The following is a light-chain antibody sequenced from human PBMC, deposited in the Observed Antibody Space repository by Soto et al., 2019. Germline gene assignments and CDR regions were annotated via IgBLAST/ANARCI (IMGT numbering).Light chain of an antibody. CDR1: QGIANY. V-gene: IGKV1-27*01. CDR3: QQYHSPPFT. CDR2: GAS. J-gene: IGKJ3*01. Sequence: DIQMTQSLSSLSAFVGDRVTFTCRASQGIANYLAWYQQKPGKVPKLLIYGASTLQSGVPSRFSGSGSGTDFTLTINSLQPEDVATYYCQQYHSPPFTFGPGTKLDIK.